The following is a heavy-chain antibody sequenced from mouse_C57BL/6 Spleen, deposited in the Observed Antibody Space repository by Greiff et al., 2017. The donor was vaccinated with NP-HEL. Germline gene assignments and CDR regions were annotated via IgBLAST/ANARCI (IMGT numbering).Heavy chain of an antibody. J-gene: IGHJ2*01. D-gene: IGHD1-1*01. CDR3: ARLKSGSSYVDY. V-gene: IGHV1-69*01. Sequence: QVQLQQPGAELVMPGASVKLSCKASGYTFTSYWMHWVKQRPGQGLEWIGEIDPSDSYTNYNQKFKGKSTLTVDKSSSTAYMQLSSLTSEDSAVYYCARLKSGSSYVDYWGQGTTLTVSS. CDR1: GYTFTSYW. CDR2: IDPSDSYT.